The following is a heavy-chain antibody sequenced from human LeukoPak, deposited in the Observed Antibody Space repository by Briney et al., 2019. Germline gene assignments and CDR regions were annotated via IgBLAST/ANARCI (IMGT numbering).Heavy chain of an antibody. CDR3: AKDVSAGAGYSHFDY. CDR1: GFTFDDYA. D-gene: IGHD3-9*01. Sequence: PGGSLRLSCAASGFTFDDYAMHWVRQAPGKGLEWVSGISWNSGSIGYADSVKGRFTISRDNAKNSLYLQMNSLRAEDTALYYCAKDVSAGAGYSHFDYWGQGTLVTVSS. J-gene: IGHJ4*02. V-gene: IGHV3-9*01. CDR2: ISWNSGSI.